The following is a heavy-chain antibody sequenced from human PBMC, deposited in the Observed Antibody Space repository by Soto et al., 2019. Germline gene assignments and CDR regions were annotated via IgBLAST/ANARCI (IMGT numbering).Heavy chain of an antibody. CDR1: GFTFSSYG. Sequence: GGSLRLSCAASGFTFSSYGVHWVRQAPGKGLEWVAVISYDGSNKYYADSVKGRFTISRDNSKNTLYLQMNSLRAEDTAVYSCAKDGQWLVRSYYHYGMDVWGQGTTVTVSS. V-gene: IGHV3-30*18. CDR2: ISYDGSNK. CDR3: AKDGQWLVRSYYHYGMDV. J-gene: IGHJ6*02. D-gene: IGHD6-19*01.